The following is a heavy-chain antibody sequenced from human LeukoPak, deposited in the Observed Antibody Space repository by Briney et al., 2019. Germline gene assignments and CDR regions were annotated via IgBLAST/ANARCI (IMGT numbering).Heavy chain of an antibody. J-gene: IGHJ4*02. CDR2: IYYNGNT. V-gene: IGHV4-59*01. CDR3: AAARGAASTPFDY. D-gene: IGHD6-13*01. CDR1: RGSISNYY. Sequence: SETLSLTCTVSRGSISNYYWSWIRQPPGKGLEWSGYIYYNGNTNYNPSLRSRVTISVDTSKNQFSLKLNSVTAADTAVYYCAAARGAASTPFDYWGQGTLVTVSS.